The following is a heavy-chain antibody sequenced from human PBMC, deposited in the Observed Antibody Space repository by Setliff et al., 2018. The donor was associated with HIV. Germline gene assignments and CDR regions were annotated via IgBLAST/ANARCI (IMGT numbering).Heavy chain of an antibody. V-gene: IGHV1-18*01. CDR1: GYTFTNYG. Sequence: ASVKVSCKASGYTFTNYGVTWVRQAPGQGLEWMGWIHPSSGGTNYAQKLQGRVTMTTDTSTSTAYMDLRSLRSDGTAVYYCARDSDNFWSGYYAAFDYWGQGTLVTVSS. J-gene: IGHJ4*02. CDR2: IHPSSGGT. D-gene: IGHD3-3*01. CDR3: ARDSDNFWSGYYAAFDY.